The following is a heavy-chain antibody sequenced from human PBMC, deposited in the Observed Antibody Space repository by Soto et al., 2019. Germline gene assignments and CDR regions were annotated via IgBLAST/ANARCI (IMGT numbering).Heavy chain of an antibody. CDR3: ARQLGRNTGFDN. V-gene: IGHV3-53*01. D-gene: IGHD1-1*01. CDR2: LYSGGST. CDR1: GFTVSSNY. J-gene: IGHJ4*02. Sequence: GSLRLSCAASGFTVSSNYMSWVRQAPGKGLEWVSVLYSGGSTYYADSVKGRFTISRDNSKNTLYLQMNILRAEDTAVYYCARQLGRNTGFDNWGQGTLVTVSS.